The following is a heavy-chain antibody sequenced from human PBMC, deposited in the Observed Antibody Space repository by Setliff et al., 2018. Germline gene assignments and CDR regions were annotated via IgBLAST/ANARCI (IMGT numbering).Heavy chain of an antibody. CDR1: GFNFMNYG. Sequence: PGGSLRLSCAASGFNFMNYGMNWVRQAPGEGLEWVSYISSISSSTIYYADSVKGRFTISRDNAKNSLYLQMNSLRADDTAVYYCARDSRYSGCLWGQGTLVTVSS. CDR2: ISSISSSTI. D-gene: IGHD5-12*01. J-gene: IGHJ4*02. V-gene: IGHV3-48*04. CDR3: ARDSRYSGCL.